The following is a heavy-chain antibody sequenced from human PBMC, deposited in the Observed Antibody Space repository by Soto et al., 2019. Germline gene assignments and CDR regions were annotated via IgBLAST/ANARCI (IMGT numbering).Heavy chain of an antibody. J-gene: IGHJ6*02. CDR1: GYTFTSYG. CDR3: AREAADSTWIQLYYYGMVV. Sequence: ASVKVSCKASGYTFTSYGISWVRQAPGQGLEGMGWISAYNGNTNYAQKLQGRVTMTTDTSTSTAYMELRSLRSDDTAVYYCAREAADSTWIQLYYYGMVVWGQGTTVTVSS. V-gene: IGHV1-18*01. CDR2: ISAYNGNT. D-gene: IGHD5-18*01.